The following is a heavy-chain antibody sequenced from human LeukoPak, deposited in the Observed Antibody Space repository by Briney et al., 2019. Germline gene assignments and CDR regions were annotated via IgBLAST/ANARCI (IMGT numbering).Heavy chain of an antibody. V-gene: IGHV1-18*01. Sequence: ASVKVSCKASGYTFTSYGISWVRQAPGQGLEWMGWISAYNGNTKNAQKLQGRVTMTTDTSTSTAYMELRSLRSDDTAVYYCAGTSSTWYGGVGDYWGQGTLVTVSS. CDR2: ISAYNGNT. CDR3: AGTSSTWYGGVGDY. D-gene: IGHD6-13*01. J-gene: IGHJ4*02. CDR1: GYTFTSYG.